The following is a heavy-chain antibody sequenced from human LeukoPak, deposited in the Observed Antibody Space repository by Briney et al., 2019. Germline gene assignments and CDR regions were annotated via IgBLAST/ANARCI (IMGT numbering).Heavy chain of an antibody. Sequence: SETLSLTCTVSGGSISSYYWSWIRQPPGKGLEWIGYIYYSGSTNYNPSLKSRVTISVDTSKNQFSLKLSSVTAADTAVYYCARDRPDSSSLDYWGQGTLVTVSS. V-gene: IGHV4-59*12. CDR3: ARDRPDSSSLDY. D-gene: IGHD6-6*01. J-gene: IGHJ4*02. CDR2: IYYSGST. CDR1: GGSISSYY.